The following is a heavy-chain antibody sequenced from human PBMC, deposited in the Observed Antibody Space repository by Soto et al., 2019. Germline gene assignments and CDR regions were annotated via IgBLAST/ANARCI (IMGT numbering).Heavy chain of an antibody. J-gene: IGHJ5*02. CDR2: ISGSTGYT. D-gene: IGHD2-21*02. CDR3: AKTVVTAIP. CDR1: GFVFSNCA. V-gene: IGHV3-23*01. Sequence: EVQLLESGGGLVQPGGSLRLSCAASGFVFSNCAMNWVRQAPGKGLEWVSVISGSTGYTYYADSVKGRFTISRDNSKNTLYLQMNSLRAEDTAVYYCAKTVVTAIPWGQGTLVTVSS.